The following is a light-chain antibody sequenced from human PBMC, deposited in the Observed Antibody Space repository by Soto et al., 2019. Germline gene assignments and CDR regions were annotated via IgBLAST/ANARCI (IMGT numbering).Light chain of an antibody. CDR1: SSNIGNNY. CDR3: ATWDSSLSAVV. V-gene: IGLV1-51*01. J-gene: IGLJ2*01. CDR2: DNY. Sequence: QTVVTQPPSVSATPGQKVTISCSGSSSNIGNNYVSWYQQFPGAAPKLLIYDNYWRPSGIPDRFSASKSGTSATLGITGLQSGDEADYYCATWDSSLSAVVVGEGTKLTVL.